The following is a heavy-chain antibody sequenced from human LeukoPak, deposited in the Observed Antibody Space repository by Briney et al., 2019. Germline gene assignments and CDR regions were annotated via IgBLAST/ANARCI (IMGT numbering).Heavy chain of an antibody. V-gene: IGHV3-53*01. CDR2: IYSGGDT. CDR3: ARGYVRAFDF. CDR1: GFTVSTTH. D-gene: IGHD2-15*01. J-gene: IGHJ3*01. Sequence: GGSLRLSCAASGFTVSTTHMSWVRQAPGKGLEWASVIYSGGDTYYSDSVKGRFTVSRDNSKNTLYLQMNSLSAEDTAVYYCARGYVRAFDFWGQGTMATVSS.